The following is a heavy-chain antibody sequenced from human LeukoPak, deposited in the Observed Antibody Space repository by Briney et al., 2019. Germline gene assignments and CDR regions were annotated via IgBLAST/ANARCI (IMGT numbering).Heavy chain of an antibody. J-gene: IGHJ4*02. CDR3: ARDAHRLRAAAGGY. Sequence: PVASVKVSCKASGYTFTSYGISWVRQAPGQGLEWMGWISAYNGNTNYAQKLQGRVTMTTDTSTSTAYMELRSLRSDDTAVYYCARDAHRLRAAAGGYWGQGTLVTVSS. D-gene: IGHD6-13*01. CDR1: GYTFTSYG. CDR2: ISAYNGNT. V-gene: IGHV1-18*01.